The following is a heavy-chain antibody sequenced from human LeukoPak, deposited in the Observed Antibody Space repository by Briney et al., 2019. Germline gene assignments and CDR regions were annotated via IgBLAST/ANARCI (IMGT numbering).Heavy chain of an antibody. Sequence: GGSLRLSCAASGFTFSSYGMHWVRQAPGKGLEWVAVIWYDGSNKYYADSVKGRFTISRDNSKNTLYLQMNSLRAEDTAVYYCAREGTGDYGTFNYYYGMDVWGQGTTVTVSS. J-gene: IGHJ6*02. D-gene: IGHD4-17*01. V-gene: IGHV3-33*01. CDR1: GFTFSSYG. CDR3: AREGTGDYGTFNYYYGMDV. CDR2: IWYDGSNK.